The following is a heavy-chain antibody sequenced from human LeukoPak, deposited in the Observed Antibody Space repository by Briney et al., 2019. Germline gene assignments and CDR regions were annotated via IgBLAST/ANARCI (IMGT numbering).Heavy chain of an antibody. D-gene: IGHD6-6*01. Sequence: GGSLRLSCAVSGFTFDDYTMHWVRQAPGKGLEWVSLISWDGGSTYYADSVKGRFTISRDNSKNSLYLQMNSLRTEDTALYYCAKGVDGGIAARYYGMDVWGQGTTVTVSS. CDR3: AKGVDGGIAARYYGMDV. V-gene: IGHV3-43*01. J-gene: IGHJ6*02. CDR1: GFTFDDYT. CDR2: ISWDGGST.